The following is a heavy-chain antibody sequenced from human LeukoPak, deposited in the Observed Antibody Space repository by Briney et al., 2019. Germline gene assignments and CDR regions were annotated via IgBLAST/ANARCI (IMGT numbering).Heavy chain of an antibody. D-gene: IGHD3-16*02. CDR1: GASISSTDYY. CDR2: IYHTGST. CDR3: ARDKDDYVWGTYRG. V-gene: IGHV4-39*07. J-gene: IGHJ4*02. Sequence: PSETLSLTCIVSGASISSTDYYWGWIRQPPGKGLEWIGSIYHTGSTDYNPSLKSRLTISVDMSKNQFSLNLRSVTAADTAVYYCARDKDDYVWGTYRGWGQGMLVTVSS.